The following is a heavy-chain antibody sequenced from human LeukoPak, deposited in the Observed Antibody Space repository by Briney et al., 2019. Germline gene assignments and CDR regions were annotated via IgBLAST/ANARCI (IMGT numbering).Heavy chain of an antibody. D-gene: IGHD6-19*01. CDR2: IIPIFGTA. J-gene: IGHJ4*02. CDR1: AGTFSSYA. CDR3: ARAGYSSGWYGY. V-gene: IGHV1-69*06. Sequence: SVKVSCKASAGTFSSYAISWVRQAPGQGLEWMGRIIPIFGTANYAQKFQGRVTITADKSTSTAYMELSSLRSEDTAVYYCARAGYSSGWYGYWGQGTLVTVSS.